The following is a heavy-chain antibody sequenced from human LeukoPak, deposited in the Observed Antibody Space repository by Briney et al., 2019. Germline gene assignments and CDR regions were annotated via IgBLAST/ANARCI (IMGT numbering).Heavy chain of an antibody. D-gene: IGHD5-24*01. J-gene: IGHJ3*02. V-gene: IGHV4-59*01. Sequence: PSETLSLTCTVSGGSISSYYWSWIRQPPGKGRDGIGYIYYSGRTNYNPSLNSGGTISVDTCKNQFSLKLSSVTAADTAVYYCARPTDATMRAFDSRGQGTIVTVSS. CDR3: ARPTDATMRAFDS. CDR1: GGSISSYY. CDR2: IYYSGRT.